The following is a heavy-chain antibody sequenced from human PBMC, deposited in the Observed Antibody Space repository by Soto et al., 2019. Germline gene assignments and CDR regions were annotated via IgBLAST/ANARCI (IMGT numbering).Heavy chain of an antibody. Sequence: QVPLVQSGAEVKKPGASVKVSCKASGYTFTSYGISWVRQAPGQGLEWMGWISAYNGNTNYAQKLQGRVTMTTDTSTSTAYMELRSLRSDDTAVYYCARVGPYDFWSGYYAIYFDYWGQGTLVTVSS. CDR2: ISAYNGNT. CDR1: GYTFTSYG. D-gene: IGHD3-3*01. V-gene: IGHV1-18*01. CDR3: ARVGPYDFWSGYYAIYFDY. J-gene: IGHJ4*02.